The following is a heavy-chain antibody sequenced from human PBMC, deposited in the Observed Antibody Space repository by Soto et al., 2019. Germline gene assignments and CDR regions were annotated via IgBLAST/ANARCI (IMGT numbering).Heavy chain of an antibody. V-gene: IGHV4-39*01. D-gene: IGHD6-13*01. CDR1: GASISSRSSY. J-gene: IGHJ5*02. CDR3: STKQGMAVGGSFDH. Sequence: PSETLSLTCIVSGASISSRSSYWGWIRQPPGKGLEWVGNFYSGSTYNNPSLKSRATISVDTSKNQFFLLRSSVAADDTAFYYFSTKQGMAVGGSFDHWGQGTLVTVSS. CDR2: FYSGST.